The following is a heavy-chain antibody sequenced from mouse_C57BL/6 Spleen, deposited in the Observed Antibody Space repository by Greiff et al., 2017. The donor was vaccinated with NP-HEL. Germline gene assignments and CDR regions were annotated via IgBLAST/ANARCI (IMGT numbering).Heavy chain of an antibody. Sequence: QVQLKQSGPGLVQPSQSLSITCTVSGFSLTSYGVHWVRQSPGKGLEWLGVIWSGGSTDYNAAFISRLSISKDNSKSQVFFKMNSLQADDTAIYYCASPLLDYYAMDYWGQGTSVTVSS. D-gene: IGHD1-1*01. CDR2: IWSGGST. CDR3: ASPLLDYYAMDY. CDR1: GFSLTSYG. J-gene: IGHJ4*01. V-gene: IGHV2-2*01.